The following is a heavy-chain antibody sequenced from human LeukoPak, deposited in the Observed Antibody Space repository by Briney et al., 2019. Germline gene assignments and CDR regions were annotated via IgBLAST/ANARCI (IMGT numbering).Heavy chain of an antibody. CDR1: GFTFSSYA. D-gene: IGHD4-17*01. Sequence: GGSLRLSCAASGFTFSSYAMSWVRQAPGMGLEWVSAISGSGGSTYYADSVKGRFTISRDNSKNTLYLQMNSLRAEDTAVYYCAKPSGKNYGDYGPVDYWGQGTLVTVSS. V-gene: IGHV3-23*01. J-gene: IGHJ4*02. CDR2: ISGSGGST. CDR3: AKPSGKNYGDYGPVDY.